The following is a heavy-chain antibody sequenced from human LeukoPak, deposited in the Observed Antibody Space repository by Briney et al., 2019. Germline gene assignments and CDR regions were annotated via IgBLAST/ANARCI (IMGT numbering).Heavy chain of an antibody. CDR1: GYSFSSYW. D-gene: IGHD2-2*01. CDR3: AIAGDSTTGCYRCSGF. J-gene: IGHJ4*02. V-gene: IGHV5-51*01. Sequence: GESLKISCKGSGYSFSSYWIGWVRQMPGKGLEWMGIIYPGDSDTKYSPSFQGQVTISADKSISTAYLQWSSLKASDTAMYYCAIAGDSTTGCYRCSGFWGRGTLVTVSS. CDR2: IYPGDSDT.